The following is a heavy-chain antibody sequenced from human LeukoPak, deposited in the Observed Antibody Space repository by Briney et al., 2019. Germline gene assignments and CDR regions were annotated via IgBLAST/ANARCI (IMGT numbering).Heavy chain of an antibody. CDR1: GFTFSNSW. V-gene: IGHV3-7*01. J-gene: IGHJ1*01. Sequence: PGGSLRLSCEASGFTFSNSWMTWVRQTPGKGLEWVANRSEKYYVDSVRGRFTISRDNAKNSLYLQMNSLRAEDTAVYYCATYSSRNAREFQSWGQGTLVTVSS. CDR3: ATYSSRNAREFQS. CDR2: RSEK. D-gene: IGHD2-2*01.